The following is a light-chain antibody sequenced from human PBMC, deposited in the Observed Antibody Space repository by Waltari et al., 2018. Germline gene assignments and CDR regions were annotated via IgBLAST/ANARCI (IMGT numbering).Light chain of an antibody. CDR3: QQFNSFPWT. Sequence: DIQMTQSPCSLSASVGDRVTITCRASQTISSWLAWYQQKPGKAPKLLIYKASTLESGVPSRFSGSGSGTEFTLTISSLQPGDFATYYCQQFNSFPWTFGHGTKVEIK. CDR1: QTISSW. V-gene: IGKV1-5*03. J-gene: IGKJ1*01. CDR2: KAS.